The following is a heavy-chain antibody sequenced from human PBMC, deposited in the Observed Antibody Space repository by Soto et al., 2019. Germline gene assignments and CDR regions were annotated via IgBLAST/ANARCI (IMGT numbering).Heavy chain of an antibody. CDR3: ARDTSSSPYYNHGMDV. D-gene: IGHD6-6*01. CDR2: IYYSGTT. Sequence: QVQLQESGPGLVKPSQTLTLTCTASGGSISISGYHWTWIRQHPGKGLEGIGSIYYSGTTYYNPSLQSRLTISIDTSANQFSLRLSSVTAADTAVYYCARDTSSSPYYNHGMDVWGQGTTVTVSS. V-gene: IGHV4-31*03. CDR1: GGSISISGYH. J-gene: IGHJ6*02.